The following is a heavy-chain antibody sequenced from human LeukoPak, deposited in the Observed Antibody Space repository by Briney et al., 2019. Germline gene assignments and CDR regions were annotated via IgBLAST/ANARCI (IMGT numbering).Heavy chain of an antibody. Sequence: PGGSLRLSCAASGFTFSRYAMNWVRQAPGKGLDWVSAISGSGESTYYADSVKGRFTISRDNSKNTLYLQMNSLRAEDTAVYYCAKNTNVWSGAASWGQGTLVTVSS. CDR2: ISGSGEST. J-gene: IGHJ5*02. CDR1: GFTFSRYA. CDR3: AKNTNVWSGAAS. V-gene: IGHV3-23*01. D-gene: IGHD3-3*01.